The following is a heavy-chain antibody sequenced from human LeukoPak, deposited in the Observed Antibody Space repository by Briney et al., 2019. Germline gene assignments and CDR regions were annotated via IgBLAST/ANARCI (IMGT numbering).Heavy chain of an antibody. CDR3: ARAVGNDRVTTGEYYFDY. CDR1: GFTFSSYA. J-gene: IGHJ4*02. D-gene: IGHD4-17*01. Sequence: GGSLRLSCAASGFTFSSYAMHWVRQAPGKGLEWVAVISYDGSNKYYADSVKGRFTISRDNSKNTLYLQMNSLRAEDTAVYYCARAVGNDRVTTGEYYFDYWGQGTLVTVSS. V-gene: IGHV3-30-3*01. CDR2: ISYDGSNK.